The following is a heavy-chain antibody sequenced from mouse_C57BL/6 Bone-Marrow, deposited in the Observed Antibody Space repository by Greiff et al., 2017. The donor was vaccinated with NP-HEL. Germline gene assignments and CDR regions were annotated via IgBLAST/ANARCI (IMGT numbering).Heavy chain of an antibody. V-gene: IGHV5-12*01. CDR1: GFTFSDYY. D-gene: IGHD1-1*01. CDR3: ARRPYGSSPHWYFDV. Sequence: EVKLMESGGGLVQPGGSLKLSCAASGFTFSDYYMYWVRQTPEKRLEWVAYISNGGGSTYYPDTVKGRFTISRDNAKNTLYLQMSRLKSEDTAMYYCARRPYGSSPHWYFDVWGTGTTVTVSS. J-gene: IGHJ1*03. CDR2: ISNGGGST.